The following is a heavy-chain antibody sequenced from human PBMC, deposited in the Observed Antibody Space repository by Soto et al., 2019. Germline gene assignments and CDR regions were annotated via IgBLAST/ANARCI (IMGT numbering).Heavy chain of an antibody. CDR2: INHSGST. CDR3: ARGFYGSGSYLVY. V-gene: IGHV4-39*07. Sequence: SETLSLTCTVSGGSISSSSYYWGWIRQPPGKGLEWIGEINHSGSTNYNPSLKSRVTISVDTSKNQFSLKLSSVTAADTAVYYCARGFYGSGSYLVYWGQGTLVTVSS. D-gene: IGHD3-10*01. J-gene: IGHJ4*02. CDR1: GGSISSSSYY.